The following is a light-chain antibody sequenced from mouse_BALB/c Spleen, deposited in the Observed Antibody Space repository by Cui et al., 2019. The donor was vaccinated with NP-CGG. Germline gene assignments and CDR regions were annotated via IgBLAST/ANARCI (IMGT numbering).Light chain of an antibody. Sequence: QAVVTQESALTTSPGETVTLNCSSSTGAVTTSNYANWVQEKPDHLFTGLIDCTNNRTPGVPARFSCSLIGDKAALTITGAQTEDESIYFCALWYSNHWVFGGGTKLTVL. V-gene: IGLV1*01. CDR3: ALWYSNHWV. J-gene: IGLJ1*01. CDR2: CTN. CDR1: TGAVTTSNY.